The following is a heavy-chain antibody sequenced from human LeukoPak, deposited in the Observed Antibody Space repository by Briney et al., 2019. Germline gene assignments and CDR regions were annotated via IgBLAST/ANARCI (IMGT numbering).Heavy chain of an antibody. CDR1: GYTFTSYD. Sequence: ASVKVSCKASGYTFTSYDINWVRQATGQGLEWMGWMNPNSGNTGYAQKFQGRVTMTRNTSISTAYMELSRLRSEDTAVYYCARVKKGSGYDEEGYYYGMDVWGQGTTVTVSS. D-gene: IGHD5-12*01. J-gene: IGHJ6*02. CDR2: MNPNSGNT. CDR3: ARVKKGSGYDEEGYYYGMDV. V-gene: IGHV1-8*01.